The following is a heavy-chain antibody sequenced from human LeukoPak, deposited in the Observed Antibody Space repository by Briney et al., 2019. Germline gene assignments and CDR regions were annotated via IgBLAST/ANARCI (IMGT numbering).Heavy chain of an antibody. J-gene: IGHJ4*02. CDR1: GYNFTTKW. Sequence: GESLKISCKGSGYNFTTKWIGWVRPMPGKGLEWMGIIYPCDSDTRYSTSFQGQVTISADKSINTAYLQWSSLKASDPAIYYCVRHVPVSYPSGFDYWGQGTLVTVSS. V-gene: IGHV5-51*01. CDR3: VRHVPVSYPSGFDY. CDR2: IYPCDSDT. D-gene: IGHD3-10*01.